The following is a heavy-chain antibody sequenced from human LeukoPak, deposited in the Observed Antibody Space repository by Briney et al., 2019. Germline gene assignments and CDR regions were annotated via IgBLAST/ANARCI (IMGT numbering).Heavy chain of an antibody. CDR2: IKQDGSET. D-gene: IGHD5-24*01. V-gene: IGHV3-7*03. J-gene: IGHJ4*02. CDR3: ARDLTRDGYNMRGFDY. Sequence: GGSLRLSCEASGFTFSSYWMSWVRQVPGKGLEWVANIKQDGSETYYVDSVRGRFTISRDNADNSLYLQMNSLRAEDTALYYCARDLTRDGYNMRGFDYWGQGTLVTVSS. CDR1: GFTFSSYW.